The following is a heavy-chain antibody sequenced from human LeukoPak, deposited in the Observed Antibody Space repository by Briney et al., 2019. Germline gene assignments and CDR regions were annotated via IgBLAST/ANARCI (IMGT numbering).Heavy chain of an antibody. V-gene: IGHV1-18*01. CDR3: ASINAVITRYYYGMDV. J-gene: IGHJ6*02. CDR2: ISAYNGNT. Sequence: GASVKVSCKASGYTFTSYGISWVRQAPGQGLEWMGWISAYNGNTNYAQKLQGRVTMTTDTSTSTAYMELRSLRSDDTAVYYCASINAVITRYYYGMDVWGQGTTVTVSS. D-gene: IGHD3-22*01. CDR1: GYTFTSYG.